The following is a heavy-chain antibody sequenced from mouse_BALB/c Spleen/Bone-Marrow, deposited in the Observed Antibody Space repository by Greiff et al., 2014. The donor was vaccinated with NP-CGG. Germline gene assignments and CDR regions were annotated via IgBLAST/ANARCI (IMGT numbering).Heavy chain of an antibody. V-gene: IGHV1-14*01. J-gene: IGHJ2*01. CDR1: GYTFTSYI. Sequence: VQLQQPGPELVKPGASVKMSCKASGYTFTSYIMHWVKQKPGQGLEWIGYINPYNDDTKYNEKFKGKATLTSDKSSSTAYMELSSLTSENSAVYYCARSYGSPFDYWGQGTTLTVSS. CDR3: ARSYGSPFDY. D-gene: IGHD1-1*01. CDR2: INPYNDDT.